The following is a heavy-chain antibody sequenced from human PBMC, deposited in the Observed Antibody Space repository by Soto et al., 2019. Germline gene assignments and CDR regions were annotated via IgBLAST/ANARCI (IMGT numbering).Heavy chain of an antibody. CDR1: GGTFSSYA. J-gene: IGHJ5*02. V-gene: IGHV1-69*06. CDR3: AATYYDFWSGPTAPLNWFDP. CDR2: IIPIFGTA. Sequence: SVKVSCKASGGTFSSYAISWVRQAPGQGLEWMGGIIPIFGTANYAQKFQGRVTITADKSTSTAYMELSSLRSEDAAVYYCAATYYDFWSGPTAPLNWFDPWGQGTLVTVSS. D-gene: IGHD3-3*01.